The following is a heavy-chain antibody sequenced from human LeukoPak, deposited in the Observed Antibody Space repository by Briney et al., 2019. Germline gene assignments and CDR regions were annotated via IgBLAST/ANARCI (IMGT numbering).Heavy chain of an antibody. Sequence: PGGSLRLSCAASGFTFSDYYMSWIRQAPGKGLEWVSYISSGGSIIYYADSVKGRFTISRDNSKNTLYLQMNSLRAEDTAVYYCARGPMVPDYYYYGMDVWGQGTTVTVSS. CDR2: ISSGGSII. CDR1: GFTFSDYY. CDR3: ARGPMVPDYYYYGMDV. D-gene: IGHD3-10*01. J-gene: IGHJ6*02. V-gene: IGHV3-11*04.